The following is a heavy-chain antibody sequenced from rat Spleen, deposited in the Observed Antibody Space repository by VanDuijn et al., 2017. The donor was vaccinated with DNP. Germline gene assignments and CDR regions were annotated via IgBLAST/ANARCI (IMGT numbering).Heavy chain of an antibody. CDR2: ISSGGTRT. CDR3: ARGATRVGDYYFDY. D-gene: IGHD1-4*01. Sequence: EVQLVESGGDLVQPGRSLILSCASSGFTFSNYYMAWVRQAPKKGLEWVATISSGGTRTYYPDSVKGRFTISRDNAKSSLYLQMNSLRSEDTATYYCARGATRVGDYYFDYWGQGVMVTVSS. J-gene: IGHJ2*01. V-gene: IGHV5-7*01. CDR1: GFTFSNYY.